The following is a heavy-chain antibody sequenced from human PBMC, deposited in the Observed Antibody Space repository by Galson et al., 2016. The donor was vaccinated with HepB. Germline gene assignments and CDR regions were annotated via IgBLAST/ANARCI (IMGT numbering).Heavy chain of an antibody. V-gene: IGHV3-23*01. Sequence: ETLSLTCVVSGGSMSSRNWWSWLRQSPGKGLEWVSVMSGRGESSYYADSVKGRFTISRDNSNNTLYLQMNSLRVEDTAIYYCAKILRRGMDVWGQGTTVTVSS. J-gene: IGHJ6*02. CDR3: AKILRRGMDV. CDR1: GGSMSSRN. CDR2: MSGRGESS.